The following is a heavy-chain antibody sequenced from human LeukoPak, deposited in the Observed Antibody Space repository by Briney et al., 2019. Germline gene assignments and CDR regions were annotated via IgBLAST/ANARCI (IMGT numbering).Heavy chain of an antibody. CDR3: AGSSSWYMASSFDY. CDR1: GGTFSSYA. V-gene: IGHV1-69*05. Sequence: SVKVSCKASGGTFSSYAISWVRQAPGQGLEWMGGIIPIFGTANYAQKFQGRVTITTDESTSTAYMELSSLRSEDTAVYYCAGSSSWYMASSFDYWGQGTLVTVSS. CDR2: IIPIFGTA. J-gene: IGHJ4*02. D-gene: IGHD6-13*01.